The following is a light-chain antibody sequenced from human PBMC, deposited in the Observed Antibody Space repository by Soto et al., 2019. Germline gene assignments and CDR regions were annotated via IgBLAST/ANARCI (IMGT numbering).Light chain of an antibody. Sequence: QSALTQPASVSGSPGQSITISCIGTRSDLGTYNYVSWYQQHPDKAPKLIIYDVRHRPSGISDRFSGSKSGDTASLSISGLQAEDGADYYCFSSSTKIWSHVLGTGTKVTVL. CDR2: DVR. V-gene: IGLV2-14*03. CDR3: FSSSTKIWSHV. CDR1: RSDLGTYNY. J-gene: IGLJ1*01.